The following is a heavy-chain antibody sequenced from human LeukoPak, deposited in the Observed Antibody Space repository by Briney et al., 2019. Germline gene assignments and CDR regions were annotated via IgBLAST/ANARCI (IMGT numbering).Heavy chain of an antibody. J-gene: IGHJ4*02. CDR3: AKDPSGTTDGYFDY. CDR1: GFTFSSYA. D-gene: IGHD4-17*01. Sequence: GGSLRLSCAASGFTFSSYAMSWVRQAPGKGLEWVSAISGSGGSTYYADSVKGRFTISRDNSKNTLYLQMNSLRAEDKAVYYCAKDPSGTTDGYFDYWGQGTLVTVSS. CDR2: ISGSGGST. V-gene: IGHV3-23*01.